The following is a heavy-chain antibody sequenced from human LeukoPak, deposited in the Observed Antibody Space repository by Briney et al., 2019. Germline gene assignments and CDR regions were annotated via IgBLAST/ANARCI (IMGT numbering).Heavy chain of an antibody. V-gene: IGHV3-30*02. Sequence: GGSLRLSCAASGFTFSSYGMHWVRQAPGKGLEWVAFIGYDGNNKYYPDSVKGRFTISRDISKNTLYLQMNSLRAEDTAVYYCARGGSGWTWGQGTLVTVSS. CDR3: ARGGSGWT. D-gene: IGHD6-19*01. J-gene: IGHJ5*02. CDR1: GFTFSSYG. CDR2: IGYDGNNK.